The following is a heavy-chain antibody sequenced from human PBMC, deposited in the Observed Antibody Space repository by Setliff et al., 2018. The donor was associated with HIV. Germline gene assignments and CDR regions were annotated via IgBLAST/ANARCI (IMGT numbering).Heavy chain of an antibody. CDR3: ASGKGVRGVIITGGLDV. CDR2: INPSGGST. CDR1: GYTFTSYY. D-gene: IGHD3-10*01. Sequence: GASVKVSCKASGYTFTSYYLHWVRQAPGQGLEWMGIINPSGGSTTYAQKFQGRVTMTRDTSASTVYMELSSLTSKDTAVYYCASGKGVRGVIITGGLDVWGKGTTVTVSS. J-gene: IGHJ6*04. V-gene: IGHV1-46*01.